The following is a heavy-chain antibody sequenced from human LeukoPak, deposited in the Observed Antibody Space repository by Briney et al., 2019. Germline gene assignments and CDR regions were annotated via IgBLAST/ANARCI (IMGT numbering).Heavy chain of an antibody. CDR3: ARELLTYYYDSSGLPFDY. V-gene: IGHV3-48*01. CDR2: ISSSSSTI. Sequence: GGSLRLSCAASGFTFSSYSMNWVRQAPGKGLEWVSYISSSSSTIYYAGSVKGRFTISRDNAKNSLYLQMNSLRAEDTAVYYCARELLTYYYDSSGLPFDYWGQGTLVTVSS. D-gene: IGHD3-22*01. J-gene: IGHJ4*02. CDR1: GFTFSSYS.